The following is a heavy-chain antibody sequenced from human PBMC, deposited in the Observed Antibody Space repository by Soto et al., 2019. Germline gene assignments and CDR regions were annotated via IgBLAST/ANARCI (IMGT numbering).Heavy chain of an antibody. V-gene: IGHV3-30*03. Sequence: QVQLVESGGGVVQPGRSLRLSCAASGFTFSIYGIHWVRQAPGKGLEWVAVISQDGSNKYYADSVKGRFTISRDNSKNTLYLQMSSLRGEDTALYYCARDYDFWSGSAYYSMDVWGQGTTVTVSS. D-gene: IGHD3-3*01. CDR3: ARDYDFWSGSAYYSMDV. CDR1: GFTFSIYG. J-gene: IGHJ6*02. CDR2: ISQDGSNK.